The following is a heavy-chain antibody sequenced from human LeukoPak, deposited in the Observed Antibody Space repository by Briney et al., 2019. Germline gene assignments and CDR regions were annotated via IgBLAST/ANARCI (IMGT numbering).Heavy chain of an antibody. D-gene: IGHD3-16*01. CDR1: GYKFTDGY. CDR2: INPDGGFT. J-gene: IGHJ4*02. V-gene: IGHV1-2*02. Sequence: ASVKVSCKASGYKFTDGYMHWVRQAPGQGLEFMGWINPDGGFTNYAQKFKGRVTMTRDTSISTAYLEVRSLTSDDPAVYYCAPTAEAYTSWWKVWGQGTLVTVSS. CDR3: APTAEAYTSWWKV.